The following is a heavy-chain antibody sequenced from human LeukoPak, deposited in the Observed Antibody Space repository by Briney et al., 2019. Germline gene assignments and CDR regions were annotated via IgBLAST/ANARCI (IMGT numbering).Heavy chain of an antibody. D-gene: IGHD3-10*01. CDR2: IFHSGST. Sequence: PGGSLRLSCAASGFTFSSYEMNWVRQAPGKGLEWIGNIFHSGSTNYNPSLQSRVTISVDTSKNQFSLKLSSVTAADTAVYYCAATMVRGVIIKSYYYYYMDVWGKGTTVTISS. V-gene: IGHV4-34*08. J-gene: IGHJ6*03. CDR3: AATMVRGVIIKSYYYYYMDV. CDR1: GFTFSSYE.